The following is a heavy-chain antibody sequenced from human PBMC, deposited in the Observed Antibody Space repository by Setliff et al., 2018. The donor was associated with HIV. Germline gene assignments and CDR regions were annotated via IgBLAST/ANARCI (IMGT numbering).Heavy chain of an antibody. CDR1: GGTFSNYV. CDR3: ARVGHSSSYHYYGMDV. CDR2: IIPMFGTG. D-gene: IGHD6-13*01. Sequence: SVKVSCKTSGGTFSNYVISWVRQAPGQGLEWMGGIIPMFGTGFYAQKFQGRVTITTDESRSTAYMELSSLSSEDTAVFYCARVGHSSSYHYYGMDVWGQGTTVTVSS. J-gene: IGHJ6*02. V-gene: IGHV1-69*05.